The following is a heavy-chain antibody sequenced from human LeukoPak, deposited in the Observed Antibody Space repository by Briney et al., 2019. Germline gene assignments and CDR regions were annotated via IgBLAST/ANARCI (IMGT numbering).Heavy chain of an antibody. D-gene: IGHD2-15*01. CDR1: GFTFSSYA. J-gene: IGHJ4*02. V-gene: IGHV3-30*04. CDR3: ARDRRVVVVAATLVY. Sequence: PGRSLRLSCAASGFTFSSYAMHWVRQAPGKGLEWVAVISYDGSNKYYADSVKGRFTISRDNSKNTLYPQMNSLRAEDTAVYYCARDRRVVVVAATLVYWGQGTLVTVSS. CDR2: ISYDGSNK.